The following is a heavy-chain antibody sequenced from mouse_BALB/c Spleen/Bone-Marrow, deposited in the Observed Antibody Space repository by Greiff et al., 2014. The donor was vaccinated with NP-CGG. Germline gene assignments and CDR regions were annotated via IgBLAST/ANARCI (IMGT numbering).Heavy chain of an antibody. J-gene: IGHJ1*01. Sequence: VQLQQSGGGLVKPGGSLKLSCAASGFTFSTYAMSWVRQTPEKRLEWVATINRGGTYIYYADSVKGRFTISRDNAKNTLYLQMSSLRSEDTAMFYCARPRMITTSFDVWGAGTTVTVSS. CDR2: INRGGTYI. V-gene: IGHV5-9-3*01. D-gene: IGHD2-4*01. CDR1: GFTFSTYA. CDR3: ARPRMITTSFDV.